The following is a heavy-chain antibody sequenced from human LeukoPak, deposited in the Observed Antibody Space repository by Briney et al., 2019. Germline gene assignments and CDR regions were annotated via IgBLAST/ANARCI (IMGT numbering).Heavy chain of an antibody. D-gene: IGHD3-10*01. CDR2: IYYSGST. J-gene: IGHJ4*02. CDR3: ARTGATLVRGAIRRDFDY. Sequence: SETLSLTCTVSGGSISSYYWSWIRQPPGKGLEWIGYIYYSGSTNYNPSLKSRVTISVDTSKNQFSLKLSSVTAADTAVYYCARTGATLVRGAIRRDFDYWGQGTLVTVSS. V-gene: IGHV4-59*01. CDR1: GGSISSYY.